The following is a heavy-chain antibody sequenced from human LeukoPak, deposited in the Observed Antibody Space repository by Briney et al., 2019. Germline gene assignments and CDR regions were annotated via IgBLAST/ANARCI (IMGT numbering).Heavy chain of an antibody. V-gene: IGHV3-74*01. CDR3: ARALPPSVNTPWK. CDR2: ISSDGSST. D-gene: IGHD1-1*01. CDR1: GFTVSSYW. Sequence: GGSLRLSCAASGFTVSSYWMHWVRQAPGKGLVWVSRISSDGSSTSYADSVKGRFTIFRDNAKNTLYLQMNSLGAEDTAVYYCARALPPSVNTPWKWGQGTQVTVSS. J-gene: IGHJ4*02.